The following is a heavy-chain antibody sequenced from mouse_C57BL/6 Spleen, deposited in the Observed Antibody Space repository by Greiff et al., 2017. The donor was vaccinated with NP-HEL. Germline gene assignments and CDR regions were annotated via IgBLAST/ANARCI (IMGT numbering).Heavy chain of an antibody. J-gene: IGHJ2*01. V-gene: IGHV3-6*01. Sequence: EVKLMESGPGLVKPSQSLSLTCSVTGYSITSGYYWNWIRQFPGNKLEWMGYISYDGSNNYNPSLKNRISITRDTSKNQFFLKLNSVTTEDTATYYCARDRPPFDYWGQGTTLTVSS. CDR2: ISYDGSN. CDR1: GYSITSGYY. CDR3: ARDRPPFDY.